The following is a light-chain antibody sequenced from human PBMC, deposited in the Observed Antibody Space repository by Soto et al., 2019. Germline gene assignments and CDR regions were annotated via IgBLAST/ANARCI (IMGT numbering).Light chain of an antibody. CDR3: QQYHNWPPVT. CDR2: GAS. Sequence: EIVMTQSPATLSVSPGERATLYCRASQSLSNNLAWYQQKPGQAPRLLIYGASTRATGIPARFSGSGSGTEFTLTISSLQSEDFAVYYCQQYHNWPPVTFGGGTKVEIK. J-gene: IGKJ4*01. CDR1: QSLSNN. V-gene: IGKV3-15*01.